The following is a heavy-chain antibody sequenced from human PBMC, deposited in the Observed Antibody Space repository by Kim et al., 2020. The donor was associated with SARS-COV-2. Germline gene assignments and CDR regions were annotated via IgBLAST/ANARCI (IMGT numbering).Heavy chain of an antibody. Sequence: NTGYAQKFQGRVTMTRNTSISTAYMELSSLRSEDTAVYYCARGPAMVFDYWGQGTLVTVSS. D-gene: IGHD5-18*01. CDR3: ARGPAMVFDY. CDR2: NT. V-gene: IGHV1-8*01. J-gene: IGHJ4*02.